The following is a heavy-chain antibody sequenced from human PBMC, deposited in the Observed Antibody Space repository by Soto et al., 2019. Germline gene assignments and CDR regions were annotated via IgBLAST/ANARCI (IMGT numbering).Heavy chain of an antibody. CDR2: ISAYNGNT. J-gene: IGHJ4*02. V-gene: IGHV1-18*01. D-gene: IGHD3-10*01. Sequence: ASVKVSCNASGDTFASFGFSWVRQAPGQALEWLGWISAYNGNTHYAQKVRDRVTLTTDTSTNTAYMELRSLTSDDTAVYYCARDQESITDRILQYWGQGTRVTVSS. CDR3: ARDQESITDRILQY. CDR1: GDTFASFG.